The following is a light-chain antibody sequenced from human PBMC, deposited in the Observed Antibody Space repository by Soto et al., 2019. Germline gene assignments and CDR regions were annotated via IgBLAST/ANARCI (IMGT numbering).Light chain of an antibody. J-gene: IGKJ2*01. Sequence: EVVMTQSPATLSVFPGERVTLSCRASQSGSTRLAWYQQKPGQAPRLLIYSASTRATGIPARFSGSGSGTEFTLTISRLESEDCAVYYCQQYIHGYTFGQGTELEIK. CDR3: QQYIHGYT. CDR2: SAS. CDR1: QSGSTR. V-gene: IGKV3-15*01.